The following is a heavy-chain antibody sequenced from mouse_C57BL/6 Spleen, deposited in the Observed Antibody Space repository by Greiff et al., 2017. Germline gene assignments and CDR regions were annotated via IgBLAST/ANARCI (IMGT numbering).Heavy chain of an antibody. Sequence: EVKLVESGGGLVKPGGSLKLSCAASGFTFSDYGMHWVRQAPEKGLEWVAYISSGSSTIYYADTVKGRFTISRDNAKNTLFLQMTSLRSEDTAMYYCARHYYGRDWYLDGWGKGTTVTVSS. CDR2: ISSGSSTI. V-gene: IGHV5-17*01. CDR3: ARHYYGRDWYLDG. CDR1: GFTFSDYG. J-gene: IGHJ1*03. D-gene: IGHD1-1*01.